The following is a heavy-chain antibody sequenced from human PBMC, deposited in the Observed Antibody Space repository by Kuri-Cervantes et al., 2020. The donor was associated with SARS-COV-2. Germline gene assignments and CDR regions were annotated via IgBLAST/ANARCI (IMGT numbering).Heavy chain of an antibody. CDR3: ASIVVGPAASGYYYYYGMDV. J-gene: IGHJ6*02. D-gene: IGHD2-2*01. CDR2: ISHSGST. V-gene: IGHV4-34*01. Sequence: SETLSLTCAVYGGSFSGYYWSWIRQPPGKGLEWIGEISHSGSTNYNPSLKSRVTISVDTSKNQFSLKLSSVTAADTAVYYCASIVVGPAASGYYYYYGMDVWGQGTTVTVSS. CDR1: GGSFSGYY.